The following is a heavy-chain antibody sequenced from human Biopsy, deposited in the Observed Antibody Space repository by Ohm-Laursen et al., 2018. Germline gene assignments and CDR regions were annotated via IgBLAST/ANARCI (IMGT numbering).Heavy chain of an antibody. Sequence: SLRLSCAASGITVNDHYMSWVRQAPGKSLEWVSSLHDRGVTYYAESVKGRFTISGDNSKNTLYLQMNGLRAEDTAVYFCQGGHLPPGQFYGVDAWGQGTTVTVSS. D-gene: IGHD3-16*01. V-gene: IGHV3-53*01. CDR1: GITVNDHY. CDR3: QGGHLPPGQFYGVDA. CDR2: LHDRGVT. J-gene: IGHJ6*02.